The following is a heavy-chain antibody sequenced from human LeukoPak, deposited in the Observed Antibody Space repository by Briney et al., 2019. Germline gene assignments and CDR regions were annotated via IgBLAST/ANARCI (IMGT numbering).Heavy chain of an antibody. CDR1: GGSISSSSYY. D-gene: IGHD3-22*01. Sequence: PSETLSLTCTVSGGSISSSSYYWGWIRQPPGKGLEWIGSIYYSGSTYYNPSLKSRVTISVGTSKNQFSLKLSSVTAADTAVYYCAAGSESYDSRGYSYYFDYWGQGTLVTVSS. J-gene: IGHJ4*02. V-gene: IGHV4-39*07. CDR3: AAGSESYDSRGYSYYFDY. CDR2: IYYSGST.